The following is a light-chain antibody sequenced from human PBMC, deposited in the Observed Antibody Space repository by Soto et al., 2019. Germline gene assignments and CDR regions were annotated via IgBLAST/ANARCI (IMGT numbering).Light chain of an antibody. V-gene: IGKV1-12*01. J-gene: IGKJ4*01. CDR2: GAT. Sequence: IQMTQSPSSVSAAVGDRVTITCRASQVISSWLAWYQQRPGTAPKLLIYGATTLRSGVPSRFSGSESGTLFTLTITSLQPEDSATYYCQQASRFPLTFGGGTKVEIK. CDR1: QVISSW. CDR3: QQASRFPLT.